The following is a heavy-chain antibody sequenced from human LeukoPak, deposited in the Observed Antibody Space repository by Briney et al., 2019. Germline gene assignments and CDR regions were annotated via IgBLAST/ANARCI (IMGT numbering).Heavy chain of an antibody. CDR1: GFTVSSNY. Sequence: SGGSLRLSCAVSGFTVSSNYMSWVRQAPGKGLEWVSVIYSVGSTYYADSVKGRFTISRDISKNTVYLQMNSLRAEDTAVYYCARDKEWSGFENAFGIWGQGTMVTVSS. D-gene: IGHD3-3*01. J-gene: IGHJ3*02. V-gene: IGHV3-66*01. CDR3: ARDKEWSGFENAFGI. CDR2: IYSVGST.